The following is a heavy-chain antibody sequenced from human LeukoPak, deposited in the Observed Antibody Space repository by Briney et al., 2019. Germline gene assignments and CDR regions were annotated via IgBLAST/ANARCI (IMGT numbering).Heavy chain of an antibody. CDR2: ISWSGSTI. V-gene: IGHV3-11*04. D-gene: IGHD1-26*01. CDR1: GFKFSDYY. Sequence: NPGGSLRLSCAASGFKFSDYYMTWIRQAPGKGLEWVSYISWSGSTISYGDSVKGRFTISRDNAENSVYLQMNSLRAEDSAVYYCVKVGSFTGYWFDSWGQGTLVTVSS. CDR3: VKVGSFTGYWFDS. J-gene: IGHJ5*01.